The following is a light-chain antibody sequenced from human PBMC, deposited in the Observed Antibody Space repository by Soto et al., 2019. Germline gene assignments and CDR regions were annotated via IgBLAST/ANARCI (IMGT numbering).Light chain of an antibody. Sequence: DIQMTQSPSSLTTSVGARVTITCRASQSIGSHLNWYQQKPGKAPNLLIYTASSLQSGVPSRFSGSGSGTDFTLTISSLQPEDFATYYCQQSYNTPYTFGQGTKVDIK. CDR1: QSIGSH. V-gene: IGKV1-39*01. CDR2: TAS. CDR3: QQSYNTPYT. J-gene: IGKJ2*01.